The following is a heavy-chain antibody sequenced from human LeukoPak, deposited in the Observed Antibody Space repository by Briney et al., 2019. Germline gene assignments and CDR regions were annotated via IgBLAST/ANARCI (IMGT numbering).Heavy chain of an antibody. V-gene: IGHV3-30*18. CDR3: AKGQIAVAASDAFDI. Sequence: GRSERLFCAASGFTFSSYGMHWVRQAPGKGLEWVAVISYDGSSKYYADSVKGRFTISRDNSKNTLYLQMNSLRAEDTAVYYCAKGQIAVAASDAFDIWGKGTLVTVSS. J-gene: IGHJ3*02. CDR2: ISYDGSSK. D-gene: IGHD6-19*01. CDR1: GFTFSSYG.